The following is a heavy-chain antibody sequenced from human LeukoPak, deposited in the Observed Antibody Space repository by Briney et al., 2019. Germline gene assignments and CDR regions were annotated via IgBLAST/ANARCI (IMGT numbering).Heavy chain of an antibody. Sequence: TGGSLRLSCAASGLTVNNNYMNWVRQAPGKGLEWVSALYIGGNTYYADSVRGRFTISRDNSMNTLYLQINSLRAEDTAIYYCMTAAGYNFGQYWGQGTLVTVSS. V-gene: IGHV3-53*01. CDR2: LYIGGNT. J-gene: IGHJ4*02. CDR3: MTAAGYNFGQY. CDR1: GLTVNNNY. D-gene: IGHD5-18*01.